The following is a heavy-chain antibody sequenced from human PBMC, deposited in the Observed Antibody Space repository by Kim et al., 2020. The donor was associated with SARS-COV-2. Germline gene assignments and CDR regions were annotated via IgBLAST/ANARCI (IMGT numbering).Heavy chain of an antibody. CDR1: GFTFSSYA. V-gene: IGHV3-23*01. J-gene: IGHJ4*02. CDR3: AVNRDIVVVVAAGY. D-gene: IGHD2-15*01. Sequence: GGSLRLSCAASGFTFSSYAMSWVRQAPGKGLEWVSAISGSGGSTYYADSVKGRFTISRDNSKNTLYLQMNSLRAEDTAVYYCAVNRDIVVVVAAGYWGQGTLVTVSS. CDR2: ISGSGGST.